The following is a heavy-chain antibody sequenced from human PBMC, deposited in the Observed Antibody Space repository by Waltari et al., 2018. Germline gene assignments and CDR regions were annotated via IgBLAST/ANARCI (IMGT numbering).Heavy chain of an antibody. D-gene: IGHD6-13*01. CDR1: GFTFSSYE. V-gene: IGHV3-48*03. Sequence: EVQLVESGGGLAQPGGSLRLSCVASGFTFSSYEMNWVRQAPGKGLEWVSYSSSSGRSTIYADSARGRFTIPRDNAKNSLYLQMNSLRAEDTAVYFCARESGSSWSPLDYWGQGTLVTVSS. J-gene: IGHJ4*02. CDR2: SSSSGRST. CDR3: ARESGSSWSPLDY.